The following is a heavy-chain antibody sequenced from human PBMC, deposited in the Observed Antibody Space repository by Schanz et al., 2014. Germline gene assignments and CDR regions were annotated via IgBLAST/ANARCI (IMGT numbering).Heavy chain of an antibody. CDR3: ARGGPAYYFDD. Sequence: EVQLAESGGGLVQPGGSLRLSCAASGFTFSGFWMTWVRQAPGKGLEWVANIKKDGSEKYYVDSVKGRFTISRDNSKNTLYLQMNSLRAEDTAVYYCARGGPAYYFDDWGQGTLVTVSS. V-gene: IGHV3-7*01. J-gene: IGHJ4*02. CDR1: GFTFSGFW. CDR2: IKKDGSEK.